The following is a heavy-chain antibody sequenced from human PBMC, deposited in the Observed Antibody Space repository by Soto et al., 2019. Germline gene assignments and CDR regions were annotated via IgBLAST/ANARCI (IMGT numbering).Heavy chain of an antibody. Sequence: GASVKVSCKASGGTFSSYAISWVRQAPGQGLEWMGGIIPIFGTANYAQKFQGRVTITADESTSTAYMELSSLRSEDTAVYYCARGTQYYDSSGYYYFDYWGQGTLVTVSS. CDR1: GGTFSSYA. D-gene: IGHD3-22*01. J-gene: IGHJ4*02. CDR2: IIPIFGTA. V-gene: IGHV1-69*13. CDR3: ARGTQYYDSSGYYYFDY.